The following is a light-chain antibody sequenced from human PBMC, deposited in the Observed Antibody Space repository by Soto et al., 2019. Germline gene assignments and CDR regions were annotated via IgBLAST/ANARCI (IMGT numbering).Light chain of an antibody. V-gene: IGLV2-14*01. Sequence: QSVLTKPASVSGTPGQSITISCTGSNSDVGIYDFVSWYQHHPGRAPKLIVSEVSHRPSGVSNRFSGSKSGNTASLTISGLXSEDEADYYCISYTSDDVRYVFGTGTKVTVL. CDR3: ISYTSDDVRYV. CDR1: NSDVGIYDF. CDR2: EVS. J-gene: IGLJ1*01.